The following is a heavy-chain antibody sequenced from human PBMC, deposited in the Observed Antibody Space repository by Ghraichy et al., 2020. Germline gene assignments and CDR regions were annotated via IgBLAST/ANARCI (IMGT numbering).Heavy chain of an antibody. Sequence: SETLSLTCTVSGGSISSYYWSWIRQPPGKGLEWIGYIYYSGSTNYNPSLKSRVTISVDTSKNQFSLKLSSVTAPDTAVYYCARAIRFNTRMDVWGQGTTVTVSS. J-gene: IGHJ6*02. CDR2: IYYSGST. D-gene: IGHD3-16*01. V-gene: IGHV4-59*01. CDR1: GGSISSYY. CDR3: ARAIRFNTRMDV.